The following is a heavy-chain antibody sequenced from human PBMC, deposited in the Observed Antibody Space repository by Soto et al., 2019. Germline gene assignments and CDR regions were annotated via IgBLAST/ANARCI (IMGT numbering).Heavy chain of an antibody. J-gene: IGHJ5*02. D-gene: IGHD3-10*01. V-gene: IGHV2-5*02. CDR3: AQRVRSSGLGTERGNCFDP. CDR1: GLPLTTTGVG. Sequence: QITLKESGPTLVRPTQTLTLTCTFSGLPLTTTGVGVGWLRQPPGKAPEWLALIVWDDDKRYSPSLRNRLTINRDTYRNPVTLTLPNKDPVDTATYYCAQRVRSSGLGTERGNCFDPWGQGILVTVSS. CDR2: IVWDDDK.